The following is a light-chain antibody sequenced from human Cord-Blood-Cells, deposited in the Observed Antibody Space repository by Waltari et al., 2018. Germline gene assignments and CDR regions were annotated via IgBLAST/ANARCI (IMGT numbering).Light chain of an antibody. CDR1: QSVSSN. J-gene: IGKJ3*01. CDR2: GAS. CDR3: QQYNNWPGT. Sequence: EIVMTQSPATLSVSPGERATLSCRASQSVSSNLAWYQQKPGQAPRLPIYGASTRATGIPARFSGSGSGTEFTLTISSLQSEDFAVYYCQQYNNWPGTFGPGTKVDIK. V-gene: IGKV3-15*01.